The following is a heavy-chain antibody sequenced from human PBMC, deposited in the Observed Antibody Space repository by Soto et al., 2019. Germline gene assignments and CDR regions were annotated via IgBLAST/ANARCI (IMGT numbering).Heavy chain of an antibody. CDR1: GFTFSDYY. CDR2: ISPKGTYR. V-gene: IGHV3-11*06. D-gene: IGHD2-21*01. Sequence: PGGSLRLSCATSGFTFSDYYMSWIRQAPGKGLEFVSYISPKGTYRTYADSVKGRFTISRDNAKNSLYLQVSSPRAEDTAVYYCSRGGGGGLFDLWGQGTLVTVSS. CDR3: SRGGGGGLFDL. J-gene: IGHJ5*02.